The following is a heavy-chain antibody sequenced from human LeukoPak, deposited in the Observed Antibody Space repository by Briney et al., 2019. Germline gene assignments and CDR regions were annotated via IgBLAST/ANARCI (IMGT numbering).Heavy chain of an antibody. CDR1: GGSISSGDYY. CDR2: IYYSGST. Sequence: SETLSLTCTVSGGSISSGDYYWSWIRQPPGKGLEWIGYIYYSGSTYYNPSLKSRVTISVDTSKNQFSLKVSSVTAADTAVYYCARVDYSSSAENYYYYYMDVWGKGTTVTVSS. D-gene: IGHD6-6*01. CDR3: ARVDYSSSAENYYYYYMDV. J-gene: IGHJ6*03. V-gene: IGHV4-30-4*08.